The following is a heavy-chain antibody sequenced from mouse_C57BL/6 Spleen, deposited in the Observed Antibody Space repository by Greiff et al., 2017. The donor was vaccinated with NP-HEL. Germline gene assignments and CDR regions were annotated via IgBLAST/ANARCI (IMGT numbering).Heavy chain of an antibody. CDR3: ARGDDGYPYWYFDV. J-gene: IGHJ1*03. D-gene: IGHD2-3*01. V-gene: IGHV2-2*01. CDR2: IWSGGST. Sequence: VQGVESGPGLVQPSQSLSITCTVSGFSLTSYGVHWVRQSPGKGLEWLGVIWSGGSTDYNAAFISRLSISKDNSKSQVFFKMNSLQADDTAIYYCARGDDGYPYWYFDVWGTGTTVTVSS. CDR1: GFSLTSYG.